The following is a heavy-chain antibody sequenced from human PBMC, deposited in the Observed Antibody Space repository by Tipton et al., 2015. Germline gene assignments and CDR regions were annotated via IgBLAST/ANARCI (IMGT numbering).Heavy chain of an antibody. V-gene: IGHV5-51*01. CDR2: IYPGDSDT. CDR1: GYSFTNYW. J-gene: IGHJ3*02. CDR3: ARHVSFYYDTHGSDALDI. Sequence: QLVQSGAEVKKPGESLKISCKGSGYSFTNYWIGWVRQMPGKGLEWMGIIYPGDSDTRYSPSFQGQVTFSADKSITTAYLQWRSLKASDTAMYYCARHVSFYYDTHGSDALDIWAQGTMLTVSS. D-gene: IGHD3-22*01.